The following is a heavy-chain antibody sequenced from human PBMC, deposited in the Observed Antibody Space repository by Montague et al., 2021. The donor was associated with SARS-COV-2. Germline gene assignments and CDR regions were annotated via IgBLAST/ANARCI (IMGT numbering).Heavy chain of an antibody. J-gene: IGHJ4*02. D-gene: IGHD3-22*01. Sequence: SETLSLTCTVSGGSISSSSYYWGWIRQPPGKGLEWIGSIYYSGSTXYNPSLKSRVTISVDTSKNQFPLKLSSVTAADTAVYYCAREGGWLSRGSYYFDYWGQGTLVTVSP. CDR2: IYYSGST. V-gene: IGHV4-39*06. CDR3: AREGGWLSRGSYYFDY. CDR1: GGSISSSSYY.